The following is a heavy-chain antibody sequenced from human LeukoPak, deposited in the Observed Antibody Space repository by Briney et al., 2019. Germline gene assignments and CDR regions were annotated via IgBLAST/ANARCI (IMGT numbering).Heavy chain of an antibody. CDR3: ARGSAGSFDY. CDR2: IKQDGTEK. J-gene: IGHJ4*02. V-gene: IGHV3-7*01. CDR1: GFTFTTYW. D-gene: IGHD6-19*01. Sequence: GGSLRLSCAASGFTFTTYWMSWVRQAPGKGLEWVANIKQDGTEKYYVDSVKGRFTISRDNAKNSLYLQMNSLRADDTAVYYCARGSAGSFDYWGQGTLVTVSS.